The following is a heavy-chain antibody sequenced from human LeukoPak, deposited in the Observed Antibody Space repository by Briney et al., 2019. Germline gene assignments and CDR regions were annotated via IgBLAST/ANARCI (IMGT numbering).Heavy chain of an antibody. Sequence: PGGSLRLSCAASGFTFSTYGMHWVRQAPGKGLEWVSLICYDGSTKYYADSVKGRFTISRDNSKNTLYLQMHSLRAEDTAVYYCAKGDIVGVIDYYGLDVWGQGTTVTVSS. D-gene: IGHD3-16*02. J-gene: IGHJ6*02. CDR2: ICYDGSTK. CDR3: AKGDIVGVIDYYGLDV. CDR1: GFTFSTYG. V-gene: IGHV3-33*06.